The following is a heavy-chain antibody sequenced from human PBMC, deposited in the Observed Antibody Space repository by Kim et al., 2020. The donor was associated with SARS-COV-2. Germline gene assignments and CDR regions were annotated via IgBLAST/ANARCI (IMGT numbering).Heavy chain of an antibody. D-gene: IGHD2-8*01. J-gene: IGHJ4*02. CDR1: GFTFDDYA. CDR3: AKTDGYCTNGVCYWGFDY. CDR2: ISGDGGST. V-gene: IGHV3-43*02. Sequence: GGSLRLSCAASGFTFDDYAMHWVRQAPGKGLEWVSLISGDGGSTYYADSVKGRFTISRDNSKNSLYLQMNSLRTEDTALYYCAKTDGYCTNGVCYWGFDYWGQGTLVTVSS.